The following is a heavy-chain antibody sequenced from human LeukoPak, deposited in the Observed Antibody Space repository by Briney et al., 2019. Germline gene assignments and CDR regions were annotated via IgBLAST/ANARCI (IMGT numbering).Heavy chain of an antibody. CDR2: IYYSGST. D-gene: IGHD2-2*01. CDR1: GGSISSYY. V-gene: IGHV4-59*01. CDR3: ARDAYCSSTSCYPSN. J-gene: IGHJ4*02. Sequence: PWETLALTCTVSGGSISSYYWSWIRQPPGKGLEWIGYIYYSGSTNYNPSLKSRVTISVDTSKNQFSLKLSSVTAADTAVYYCARDAYCSSTSCYPSNWGQGTLVTVSS.